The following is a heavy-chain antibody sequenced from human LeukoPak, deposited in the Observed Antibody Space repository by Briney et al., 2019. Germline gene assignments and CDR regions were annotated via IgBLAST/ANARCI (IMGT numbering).Heavy chain of an antibody. Sequence: GASVKVSCKVSGYTLTELSMHWVRQAPGKGLEWMGGFDPEDGETIYAQKFQGRVTMTEDTSTDTAYMELSSLRSEDTAVYYCATAALRFLEWFHDAFDIWGQGTMVTVSS. V-gene: IGHV1-24*01. J-gene: IGHJ3*02. CDR1: GYTLTELS. CDR3: ATAALRFLEWFHDAFDI. D-gene: IGHD3-3*01. CDR2: FDPEDGET.